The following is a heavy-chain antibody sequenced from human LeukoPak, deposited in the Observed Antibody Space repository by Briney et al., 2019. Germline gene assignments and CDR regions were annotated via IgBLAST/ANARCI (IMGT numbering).Heavy chain of an antibody. V-gene: IGHV3-23*01. CDR2: INANGDST. J-gene: IGHJ5*02. CDR1: GFTFRSNA. CDR3: ATNYGDYVNWFDP. D-gene: IGHD4-17*01. Sequence: GGSLRLSCVASGFTFRSNAMSWVRQAPGQGPEWVSSINANGDSTWYADSVEGRFTIYRDNFKNTLSLQMNSLRAEDTALYHCATNYGDYVNWFDPWGQGTLVIVSS.